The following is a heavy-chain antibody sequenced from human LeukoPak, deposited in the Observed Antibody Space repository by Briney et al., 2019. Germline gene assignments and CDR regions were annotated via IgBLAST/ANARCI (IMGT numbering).Heavy chain of an antibody. J-gene: IGHJ4*02. V-gene: IGHV3-53*01. CDR3: ARDSDSGYGPFAS. CDR2: IHSGGAT. CDR1: GFTVSSNY. D-gene: IGHD5-12*01. Sequence: GGSLRLSCAASGFTVSSNYMSWVRQAPGKGLEWVSVIHSGGATNYADSVQGRFTISRDNSKTTVYLHMNSLRAEDTAVYYCARDSDSGYGPFASWGQGTLVTVSS.